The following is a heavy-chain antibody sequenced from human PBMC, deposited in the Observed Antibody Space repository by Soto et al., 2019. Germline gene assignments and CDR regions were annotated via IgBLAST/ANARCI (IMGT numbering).Heavy chain of an antibody. V-gene: IGHV4-59*01. J-gene: IGHJ3*02. D-gene: IGHD6-19*01. CDR2: IYYSGST. CDR3: ERVGGVAVAGAFDI. CDR1: GGSISSYY. Sequence: TSETLSLTCTVSGGSISSYYWSWIRQPPGKGLEWIGYIYYSGSTNYNPSLKSRVTISVDTSKNQFSLKLSSVTAADTAVYYCERVGGVAVAGAFDIWGQGTMVT.